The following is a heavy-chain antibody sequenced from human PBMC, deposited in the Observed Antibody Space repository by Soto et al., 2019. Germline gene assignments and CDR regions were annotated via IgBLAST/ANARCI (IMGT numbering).Heavy chain of an antibody. V-gene: IGHV4-61*01. CDR1: GGSVSSGSYY. CDR2: IYYSGST. D-gene: IGHD5-18*01. CDR3: AREGYGYSYGYWYYFDY. J-gene: IGHJ4*02. Sequence: WETLSLTCTVSGGSVSSGSYYWSWIRQPPGKGLEWIGYIYYSGSTNYNPSLKSRVTISVDTSKNQFSLKLSSVTAADTAVYYCAREGYGYSYGYWYYFDYWGQGTQVTVSS.